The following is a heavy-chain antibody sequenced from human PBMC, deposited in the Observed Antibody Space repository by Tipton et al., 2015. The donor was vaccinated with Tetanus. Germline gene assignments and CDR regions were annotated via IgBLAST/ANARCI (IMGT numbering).Heavy chain of an antibody. CDR2: ISHTGTTT. D-gene: IGHD3-16*01. J-gene: IGHJ4*02. CDR3: ARDRGLGAPQYYLDY. CDR1: GFTFSAYY. Sequence: SLRLSCAASGFTFSAYYMSWIRLAPGKGLEWISYISHTGTTTYYSASVMGRFTVSRDNTKNSLYLEINSLRAEDTAVYYCARDRGLGAPQYYLDYWGQGTLVPVSS. V-gene: IGHV3-11*01.